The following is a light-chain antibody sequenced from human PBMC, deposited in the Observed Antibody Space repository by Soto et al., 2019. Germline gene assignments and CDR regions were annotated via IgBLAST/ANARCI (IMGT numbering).Light chain of an antibody. V-gene: IGLV2-23*01. CDR3: CSYAASSTLI. CDR1: SSDVGSYNL. J-gene: IGLJ2*01. Sequence: QSALTQPASVSGSPGQSITISCTGTSSDVGSYNLVSWYQQHPGKAPKLMIYAGSKRPSGISNRFSGSNSGNTASLTISGLQAEDEADYYCCSYAASSTLIFGGGTKLTVL. CDR2: AGS.